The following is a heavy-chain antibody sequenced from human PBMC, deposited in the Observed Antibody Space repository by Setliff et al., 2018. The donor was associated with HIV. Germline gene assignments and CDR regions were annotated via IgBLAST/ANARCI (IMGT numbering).Heavy chain of an antibody. J-gene: IGHJ4*02. CDR1: GFSLSTNGMG. Sequence: SGPKLVNPTQALTLTCPFSGFSLSTNGMGVCWIRQPPGKALEWLALIYWNDDKFYSPSLKSRLTITKDTSKNQVVLTMTNMDPVDTATYYCAHSTFVAAAGGFDYWGQGTLVTVSS. CDR2: IYWNDDK. V-gene: IGHV2-5*01. D-gene: IGHD6-13*01. CDR3: AHSTFVAAAGGFDY.